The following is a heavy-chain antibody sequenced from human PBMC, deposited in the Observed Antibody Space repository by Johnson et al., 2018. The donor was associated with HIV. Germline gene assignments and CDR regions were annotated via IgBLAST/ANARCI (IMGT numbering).Heavy chain of an antibody. CDR3: ARTSTPYDTHVGPFDI. J-gene: IGHJ3*02. V-gene: IGHV3-33*01. D-gene: IGHD3-22*01. CDR1: GFTFSSYG. CDR2: IRYDGSNK. Sequence: QVLLVESGGGVVQPGRSLRLSCAASGFTFSSYGMHWVRQAPGKGLEWVAVIRYDGSNKYYADSVKGRFTISRDNSKNTLYLQMNSLRAEDTAVYYCARTSTPYDTHVGPFDIWGQGTMVTVSS.